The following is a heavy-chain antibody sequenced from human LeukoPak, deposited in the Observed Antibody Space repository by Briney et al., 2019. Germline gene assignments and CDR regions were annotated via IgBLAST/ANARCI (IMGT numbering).Heavy chain of an antibody. V-gene: IGHV3-11*01. CDR2: ISSSGSTI. CDR3: AKEVTIFYYYLGMDV. CDR1: GFTFSDYY. J-gene: IGHJ6*02. Sequence: GGSLRLSCAASGFTFSDYYMSWIRQAPGKGLEWVSYISSSGSTIYYADSVKGRFTISRDNAKNSLYLQMNSLRAEDTAVYYCAKEVTIFYYYLGMDVWGQGTTVTVSS.